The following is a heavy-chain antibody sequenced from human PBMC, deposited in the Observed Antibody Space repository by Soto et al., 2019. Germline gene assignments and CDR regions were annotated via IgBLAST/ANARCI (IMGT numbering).Heavy chain of an antibody. Sequence: PGESLKISCKGSGYSFTSYWISWVRQMPGKGLEWMGRIDPSDSYTNYSPSSQGHVTISADKSISTAYLQWSSLKASDTAMYYCARHFSNLLYYYGMDVWGQGTTVTVSS. D-gene: IGHD2-2*01. J-gene: IGHJ6*02. V-gene: IGHV5-10-1*01. CDR1: GYSFTSYW. CDR3: ARHFSNLLYYYGMDV. CDR2: IDPSDSYT.